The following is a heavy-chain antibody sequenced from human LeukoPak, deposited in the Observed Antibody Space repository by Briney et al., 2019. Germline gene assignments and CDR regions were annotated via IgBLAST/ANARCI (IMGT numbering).Heavy chain of an antibody. CDR3: ARRSGIAVAGAFDY. Sequence: PRGSLRLSCAASGFTFSNYAMRWVRQAPGKGLERVSGISGSGDSTYYADSVKGRFTISRDNSKNTLYLQMNSLRAEDTAVYYCARRSGIAVAGAFDYWGQGTLVTVSS. V-gene: IGHV3-23*01. CDR1: GFTFSNYA. J-gene: IGHJ4*02. D-gene: IGHD6-19*01. CDR2: ISGSGDST.